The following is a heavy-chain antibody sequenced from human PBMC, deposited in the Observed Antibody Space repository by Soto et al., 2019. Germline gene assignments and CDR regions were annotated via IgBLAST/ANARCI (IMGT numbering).Heavy chain of an antibody. CDR2: INPSGGST. CDR3: ARDPYDILTGSIMTPLFDY. D-gene: IGHD3-9*01. J-gene: IGHJ4*02. CDR1: GYTFTSYY. V-gene: IGHV1-46*01. Sequence: GASVKVSCKASGYTFTSYYMHWVRQAPGQGLEWMGIINPSGGSTSYAQKFQGRVTMTRDTSTSTVYMELSSLRSEDTAVYYCARDPYDILTGSIMTPLFDYWGQGTLVTVSS.